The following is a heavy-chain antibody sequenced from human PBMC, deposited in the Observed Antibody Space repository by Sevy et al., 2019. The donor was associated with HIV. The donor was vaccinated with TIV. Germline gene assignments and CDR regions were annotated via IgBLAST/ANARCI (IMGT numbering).Heavy chain of an antibody. CDR1: GFTFSSYA. Sequence: GGTLRLSCAASGFTFSSYAMHWVRQAPGKGLEWVAVISYDGSNKYYADSVKGRFTISRDNSKNTLYLQMNSLRAEDTAVYYCARDNIPGVAPPYYYYYMDVWGKGTTVTVSS. CDR3: ARDNIPGVAPPYYYYYMDV. V-gene: IGHV3-30-3*01. J-gene: IGHJ6*03. D-gene: IGHD2-2*02. CDR2: ISYDGSNK.